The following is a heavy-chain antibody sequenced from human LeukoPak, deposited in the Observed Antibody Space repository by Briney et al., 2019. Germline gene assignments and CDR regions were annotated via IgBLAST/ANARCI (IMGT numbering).Heavy chain of an antibody. CDR2: MNPNSGNT. J-gene: IGHJ4*02. CDR3: ARGNFPTYGQEDY. CDR1: GYTFTSYE. V-gene: IGHV1-8*02. Sequence: ASVKVSCKASGYTFTSYEINWVRQATGQGLEWMGWMNPNSGNTGYAQKFQGRVTMTRNTSISTAYMELSSLRSEDTAVYYCARGNFPTYGQEDYWGQGTLVTVSS. D-gene: IGHD3-10*01.